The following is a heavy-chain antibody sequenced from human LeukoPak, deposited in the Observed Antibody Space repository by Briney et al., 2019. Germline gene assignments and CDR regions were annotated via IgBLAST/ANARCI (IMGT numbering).Heavy chain of an antibody. V-gene: IGHV4-34*01. CDR3: ARERFLEWLYSLDV. D-gene: IGHD3-3*01. J-gene: IGHJ6*04. CDR2: INHSGST. CDR1: GGSFSGYY. Sequence: SETLSLTCAVYGGSFSGYYWSWIRQPPGKGLEWIGEINHSGSTNYNPSLKSRVTISVDTSKNQFSLKLSSVTAADTAVYYCARERFLEWLYSLDVWGKGTAVTVSS.